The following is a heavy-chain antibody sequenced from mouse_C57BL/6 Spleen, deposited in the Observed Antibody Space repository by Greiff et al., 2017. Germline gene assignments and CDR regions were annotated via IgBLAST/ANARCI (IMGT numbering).Heavy chain of an antibody. Sequence: DVKLQESGPGLVKPSQSLSLTCSVTGYSITSGYYWNWIRQFPGNKLEWMGYISYDGSNNYNPSLKNRISITRDTSKNQFFLKLNSVTTEDTATYYCARFYYGNYDAMDYWGQGTSVTVSS. V-gene: IGHV3-6*01. CDR1: GYSITSGYY. CDR2: ISYDGSN. J-gene: IGHJ4*01. D-gene: IGHD2-1*01. CDR3: ARFYYGNYDAMDY.